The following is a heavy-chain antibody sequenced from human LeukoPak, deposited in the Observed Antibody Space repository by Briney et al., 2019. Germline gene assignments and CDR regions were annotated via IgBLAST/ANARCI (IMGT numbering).Heavy chain of an antibody. D-gene: IGHD3-3*01. V-gene: IGHV4-4*07. Sequence: PSETLSLTCTVSGGSISSYYWSWIRQPAGEGREWIGRIYTSGSTNYNPSLKSRVTMSVDTSKNQFSLKLSSVTAADTAVYYCARGRGGDFWSGPRDAFDIWGQGTMVTVSS. CDR2: IYTSGST. CDR1: GGSISSYY. J-gene: IGHJ3*02. CDR3: ARGRGGDFWSGPRDAFDI.